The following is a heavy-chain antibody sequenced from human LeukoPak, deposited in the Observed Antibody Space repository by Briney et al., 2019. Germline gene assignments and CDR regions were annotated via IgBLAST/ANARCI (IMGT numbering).Heavy chain of an antibody. J-gene: IGHJ4*02. V-gene: IGHV3-33*03. CDR2: IWYDGSNK. CDR3: ARGRDGYNGDY. CDR1: GFTFSSYG. Sequence: GGSLRLSCAASGFTFSSYGMHWVRQAPGKGLEWVAVIWYDGSNKYYADSVKGRFTISRDNAKNSLDLQMDSLRAEDTAVYYCARGRDGYNGDYWGQGTLVTVSS. D-gene: IGHD5-24*01.